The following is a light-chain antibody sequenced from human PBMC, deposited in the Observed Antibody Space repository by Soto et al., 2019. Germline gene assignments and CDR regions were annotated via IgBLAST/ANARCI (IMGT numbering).Light chain of an antibody. CDR3: QQSYSTPRK. Sequence: DIQMTKSPSSLSASVGDRVTITCRASQSISSYLNWYQQKPGKAPKLLIYAASSLQSGVPSRFSGSGSGTDFTLTISSLQPEDFATYYCQQSYSTPRKFGQGTKV. J-gene: IGKJ1*01. V-gene: IGKV1-39*01. CDR1: QSISSY. CDR2: AAS.